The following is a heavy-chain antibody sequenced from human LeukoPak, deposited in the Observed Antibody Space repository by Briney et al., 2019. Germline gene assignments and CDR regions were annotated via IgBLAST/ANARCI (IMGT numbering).Heavy chain of an antibody. CDR1: GFNFQDSY. Sequence: GGSLRLSCVGSGFNFQDSYMNWVRQAPGKCLEWISFISPKASTMFYADSVRGRFTVSRDNANKSFFLQMNSLTAADTAVYYCATTLAEASYWFFDLWGRGTLVTVSS. J-gene: IGHJ2*01. CDR2: ISPKASTM. D-gene: IGHD3-16*02. V-gene: IGHV3-11*01. CDR3: ATTLAEASYWFFDL.